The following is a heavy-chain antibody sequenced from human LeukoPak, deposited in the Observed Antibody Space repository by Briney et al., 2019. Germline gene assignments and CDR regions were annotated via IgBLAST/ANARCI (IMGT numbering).Heavy chain of an antibody. CDR2: ISYDGSNK. V-gene: IGHV3-30*03. Sequence: QPGGSLRLSCAASGFTFSSYGMHWVRQAPGKGLEWVAVISYDGSNKYYADSVKGRFTISRDNSKNTLYLQMNSLRAEDTAVYYCASDRFYFGVWGQGTLVTVSS. CDR3: ASDRFYFGV. D-gene: IGHD3-16*01. J-gene: IGHJ4*02. CDR1: GFTFSSYG.